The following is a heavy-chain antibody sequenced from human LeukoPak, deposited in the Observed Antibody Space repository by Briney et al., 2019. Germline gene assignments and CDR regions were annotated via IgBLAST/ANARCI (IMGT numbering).Heavy chain of an antibody. J-gene: IGHJ4*02. CDR1: GFTFSSYA. Sequence: GGSLRLSCAASGFTFSSYAMNWVRQAPGKGLEWVSYISSSSSTIYYADSVKGRFTISRDNAKNSLYLQMNSLRAEDTAVYYCARDSYPISGSYPFFDYWGQGTLVTVSS. CDR3: ARDSYPISGSYPFFDY. CDR2: ISSSSSTI. D-gene: IGHD1-26*01. V-gene: IGHV3-48*01.